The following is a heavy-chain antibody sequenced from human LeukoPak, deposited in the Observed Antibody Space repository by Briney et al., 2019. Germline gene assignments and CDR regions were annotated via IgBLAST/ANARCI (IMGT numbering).Heavy chain of an antibody. CDR3: ARITFVVVPAAIPYYYYYGMDV. CDR1: GFTFSTYW. V-gene: IGHV3-11*01. D-gene: IGHD2-2*02. J-gene: IGHJ6*02. Sequence: GGSLRLSCAASGFTFSTYWMSWIRQAPGKGLEWVSYISSSGSTIYYADSVKGRFTISRDNAKNSLYLQMNSLRAEDTAVYYCARITFVVVPAAIPYYYYYGMDVWGQGTTVTVSS. CDR2: ISSSGSTI.